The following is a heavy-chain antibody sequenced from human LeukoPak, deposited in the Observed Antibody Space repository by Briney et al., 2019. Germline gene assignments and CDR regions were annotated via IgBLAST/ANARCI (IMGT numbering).Heavy chain of an antibody. CDR1: GFTVSSNY. V-gene: IGHV3-53*01. D-gene: IGHD2-15*01. J-gene: IGHJ5*02. CDR3: ARQVVVAATWWFDP. CDR2: IYSGGST. Sequence: GGSLRLSCAASGFTVSSNYMSWVRQAPGKGLEWVSVIYSGGSTYYADSVKGRFTISRDNSKNTLYLQMNSLRAEDTAVYYCARQVVVAATWWFDPWGQGTLVTVSS.